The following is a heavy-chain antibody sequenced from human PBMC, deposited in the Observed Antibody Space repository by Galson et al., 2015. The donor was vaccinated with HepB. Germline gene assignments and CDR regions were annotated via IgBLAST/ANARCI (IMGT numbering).Heavy chain of an antibody. CDR3: ARDFGNFGVPISAFDV. V-gene: IGHV3-23*01. CDR1: GFTFSSYG. CDR2: MSGSAGNT. Sequence: SLRLSCAGSGFTFSSYGTSWVRHRPGKGLEWVSTMSGSAGNTYYADSVKGRFTVSRDNSKSTVYLQMNSLRPEDTAVYFCARDFGNFGVPISAFDVWGQGTMVTVSS. J-gene: IGHJ3*01. D-gene: IGHD3-3*01.